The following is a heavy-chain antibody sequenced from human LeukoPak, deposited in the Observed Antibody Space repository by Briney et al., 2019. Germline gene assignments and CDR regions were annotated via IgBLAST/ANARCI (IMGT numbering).Heavy chain of an antibody. J-gene: IGHJ4*02. CDR3: ATLVYSGSRYHFDT. CDR2: FLYSGTT. CDR1: NGVVKNYY. Sequence: PSETLSLTCSVSNGVVKNYYWTWIRQPPGQGLEWIGNFLYSGTTTYRASLDSRLIISVDNSKNTVSLRLFSVTAADTAVYYCATLVYSGSRYHFDTWGQGTLVTVSS. D-gene: IGHD1-26*01. V-gene: IGHV4-59*02.